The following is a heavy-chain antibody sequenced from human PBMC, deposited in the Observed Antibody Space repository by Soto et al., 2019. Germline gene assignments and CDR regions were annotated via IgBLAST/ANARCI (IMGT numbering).Heavy chain of an antibody. D-gene: IGHD1-26*01. CDR1: RFTLNSYA. J-gene: IGHJ3*02. V-gene: IGHV3-23*01. Sequence: GGSMGLSCAASRFTLNSYAMSWVRQAPGKGLEWVSAISGSGGSTYYADSVKGRFTISRDNSKNTLYLQMNSLRAEDTAVYYCAKLRDVGAFDIWGQGTMVTVSS. CDR3: AKLRDVGAFDI. CDR2: ISGSGGST.